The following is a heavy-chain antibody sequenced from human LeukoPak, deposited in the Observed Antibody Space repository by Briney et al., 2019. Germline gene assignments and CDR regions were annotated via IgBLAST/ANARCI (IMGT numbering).Heavy chain of an antibody. D-gene: IGHD1-26*01. CDR2: ISSSSSTI. Sequence: GGSLRLSCAASGFTFSSYSMNWVRQAPGKGLERVSYISSSSSTIYYADSVKCRFTISRDNAKNSLYLQMNSLRDEDTAVYYCASNYLYSGGSGIYFDYWGQGTLVTVSS. V-gene: IGHV3-48*02. CDR3: ASNYLYSGGSGIYFDY. J-gene: IGHJ4*02. CDR1: GFTFSSYS.